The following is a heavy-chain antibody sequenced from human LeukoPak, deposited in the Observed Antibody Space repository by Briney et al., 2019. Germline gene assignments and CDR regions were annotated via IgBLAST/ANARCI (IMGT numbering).Heavy chain of an antibody. CDR3: ARTWLYYDILTGYFGDY. CDR2: ISAYNGNT. Sequence: ASVKVSCKASGYTFTSYGISWVRQAPGQGLEWMGWISAYNGNTNYAQKLQGRVTMTTDTSTSTAYMELRSLRSDGTAVYYCARTWLYYDILTGYFGDYWGQGTLVTVSS. CDR1: GYTFTSYG. J-gene: IGHJ4*02. D-gene: IGHD3-9*01. V-gene: IGHV1-18*01.